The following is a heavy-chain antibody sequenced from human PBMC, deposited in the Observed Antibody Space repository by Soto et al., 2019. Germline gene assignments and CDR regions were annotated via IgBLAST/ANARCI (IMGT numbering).Heavy chain of an antibody. Sequence: QVQLVQSGAEVKKPGSSVKASCKASGGTFSSYTTSWVRQAPGQGLEWMGRIIPILCIANYAQKYQGRVTITADKSTSTAYMELSSLRSEDTAVYYCARASSCGWFSDDYWGQGTLVTVSS. D-gene: IGHD6-19*01. J-gene: IGHJ4*02. CDR3: ARASSCGWFSDDY. CDR2: IIPILCIA. V-gene: IGHV1-69*02. CDR1: GGTFSSYT.